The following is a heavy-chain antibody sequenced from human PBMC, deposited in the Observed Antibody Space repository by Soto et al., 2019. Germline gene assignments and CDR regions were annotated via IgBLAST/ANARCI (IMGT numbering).Heavy chain of an antibody. V-gene: IGHV3-74*01. Sequence: PGGSLRLSCAVSGYSFGGFWMHWVRQAPGKGLVWVSRIDNGGTNTVYADAVKGRFTISRDNAKNTLYLQMNSLRAEDTAVYYCAKDRGRPDAFNIWGQGTMVTVSS. CDR2: IDNGGTNT. CDR3: AKDRGRPDAFNI. CDR1: GYSFGGFW. D-gene: IGHD3-10*01. J-gene: IGHJ3*02.